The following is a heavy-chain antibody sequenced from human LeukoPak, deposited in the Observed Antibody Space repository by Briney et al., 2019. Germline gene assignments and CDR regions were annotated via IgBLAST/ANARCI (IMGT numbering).Heavy chain of an antibody. D-gene: IGHD4-17*01. V-gene: IGHV3-7*03. J-gene: IGHJ4*02. CDR3: AKGLTVTMGGFDY. Sequence: GGSLRFSGAASGFTFSSYWMSWVGQAPGKGLEWVANIKQDGSEKYYVDSVKGRFTISRDNAKNSLYLQMNSLRTEDTALYYCAKGLTVTMGGFDYWGQGTLVTVSS. CDR1: GFTFSSYW. CDR2: IKQDGSEK.